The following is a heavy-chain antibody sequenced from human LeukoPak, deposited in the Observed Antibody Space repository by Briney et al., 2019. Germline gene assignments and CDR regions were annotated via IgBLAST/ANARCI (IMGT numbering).Heavy chain of an antibody. CDR1: GYTFTGYY. J-gene: IGHJ3*02. V-gene: IGHV1-2*06. D-gene: IGHD3-10*01. CDR2: INPNSGGT. Sequence: ASVKVSCKASGYTFTGYYMHWVRQAPGQGLEWMGRINPNSGGTNYAQKFQGRVTMTRDTSISTSYMELSRLRSDDTAVYYCAREGGDPAWFDIWGQGTMVTVSS. CDR3: AREGGDPAWFDI.